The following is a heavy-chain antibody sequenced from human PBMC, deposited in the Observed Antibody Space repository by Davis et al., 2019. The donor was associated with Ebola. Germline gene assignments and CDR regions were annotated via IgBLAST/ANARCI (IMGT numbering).Heavy chain of an antibody. Sequence: GESLKISCAASGFTFSSYWMSWVRQAPGKGLEWVANIKQDGSEKYYVDSVKGRFTISRDNSKNTLYLQMNSLRAEDTAVYYCARDSGKQLVGWYFDLWGRGTLVTVSS. D-gene: IGHD6-6*01. V-gene: IGHV3-7*03. CDR1: GFTFSSYW. CDR3: ARDSGKQLVGWYFDL. J-gene: IGHJ2*01. CDR2: IKQDGSEK.